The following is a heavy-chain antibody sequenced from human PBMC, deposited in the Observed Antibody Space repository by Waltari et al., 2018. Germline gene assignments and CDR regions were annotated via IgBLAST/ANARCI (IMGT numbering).Heavy chain of an antibody. J-gene: IGHJ5*02. D-gene: IGHD2-8*01. V-gene: IGHV3-30*02. CDR1: GFTFSNYG. CDR3: ARGNGYCISGVCKRWVDA. Sequence: QVQLVESGGGVVQPGGSLRLSCVASGFTFSNYGMHWVRQAPGKGLECVAFMTYDGDKKYYGDSMKGRFTISRDTSKNTLSLEMNTLRTDDTAVYYCARGNGYCISGVCKRWVDAWGQGILVTVSS. CDR2: MTYDGDKK.